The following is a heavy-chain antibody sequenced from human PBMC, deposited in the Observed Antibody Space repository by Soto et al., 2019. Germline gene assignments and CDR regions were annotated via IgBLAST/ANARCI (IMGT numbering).Heavy chain of an antibody. CDR1: GGIGSNYA. CDR2: IVPKFGTS. J-gene: IGHJ5*02. D-gene: IGHD2-15*01. CDR3: AREMASGHSRTWFDP. V-gene: IGHV1-69*06. Sequence: QEHLVQSGAEVKKPGSSVKVSCRASGGIGSNYAISWVRQAPGQGLEWMGGIVPKFGTSNYAQRFKGRVTISVDKSTNSVYMELSSLRSQDTAIYYCAREMASGHSRTWFDPWGQGTLVTVSS.